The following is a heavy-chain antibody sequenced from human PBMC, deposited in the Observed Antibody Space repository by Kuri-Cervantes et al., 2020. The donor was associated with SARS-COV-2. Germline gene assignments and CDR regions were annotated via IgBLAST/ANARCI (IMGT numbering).Heavy chain of an antibody. D-gene: IGHD3-10*01. CDR3: ARARSGTIDAFDI. J-gene: IGHJ3*02. CDR2: ISAYNGNT. CDR1: GYTFTSYG. V-gene: IGHV1-18*01. Sequence: ASVKVSCKASGYTFTSYGISWVRQAPGQGLEWMGWISAYNGNTNYAQKLQGRVTMTTDTSTSTVYVEPSSLRSEDTAVYYCARARSGTIDAFDIWGQGTMVTVSS.